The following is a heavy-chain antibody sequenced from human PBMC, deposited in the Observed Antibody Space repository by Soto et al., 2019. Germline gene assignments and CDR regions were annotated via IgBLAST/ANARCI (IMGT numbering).Heavy chain of an antibody. CDR1: GFTFSSYA. J-gene: IGHJ6*02. CDR2: ISGSGGST. Sequence: PGGSLRLSCAASGFTFSSYAMSWVRQAPGKGLEWVSAISGSGGSTYYADSVKGRFTISRDNSKNTLYLQMNSLRAEDTAVYYCAKDQLSSDSYGLDYYYYGMDVWGQGTTVTVSS. V-gene: IGHV3-23*01. CDR3: AKDQLSSDSYGLDYYYYGMDV. D-gene: IGHD5-18*01.